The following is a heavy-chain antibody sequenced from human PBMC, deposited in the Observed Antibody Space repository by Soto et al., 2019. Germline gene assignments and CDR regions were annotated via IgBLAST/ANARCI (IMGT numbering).Heavy chain of an antibody. CDR1: GGSFSGYY. V-gene: IGHV4-34*01. Sequence: KPSETLTLTCAVYGGSFSGYYWSWIRQPPGKGLEWIGEINHSGSTNYNPSLKSRVTISVDTSKNQFSLKLSSVTAADTAVYYCARGRRIAVAGTPPSFDYWGQGTLVTVSS. J-gene: IGHJ4*02. CDR3: ARGRRIAVAGTPPSFDY. D-gene: IGHD6-19*01. CDR2: INHSGST.